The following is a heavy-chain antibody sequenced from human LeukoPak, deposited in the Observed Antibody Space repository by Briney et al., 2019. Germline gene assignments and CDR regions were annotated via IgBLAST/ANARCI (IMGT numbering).Heavy chain of an antibody. CDR2: IIPRLNTP. J-gene: IGHJ4*02. D-gene: IGHD7-27*01. CDR1: GGTSSNYV. V-gene: IGHV1-69*11. CDR3: ARLRKANWGLDY. Sequence: GASVKVSCKASGGTSSNYVINWVRQAPGQGLEWMGRIIPRLNTPDYAQKFQGRVTITADESTSTAYMELSSLRSEDTAVYYCARLRKANWGLDYWGQGTLVTVSS.